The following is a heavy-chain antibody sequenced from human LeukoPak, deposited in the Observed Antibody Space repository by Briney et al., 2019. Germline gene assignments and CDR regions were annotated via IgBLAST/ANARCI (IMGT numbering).Heavy chain of an antibody. V-gene: IGHV4-34*01. CDR3: ARLSGSAAYYFDY. D-gene: IGHD1-26*01. Sequence: SETLSLTCAVYGGSFSGYYWSWIRQPPGKGLEWIGEINHSGSTNYNPSLKSRVTISVDTSKNQFSLKLSSVTAADTAVDYCARLSGSAAYYFDYWGQGTLVTVSS. CDR1: GGSFSGYY. J-gene: IGHJ4*02. CDR2: INHSGST.